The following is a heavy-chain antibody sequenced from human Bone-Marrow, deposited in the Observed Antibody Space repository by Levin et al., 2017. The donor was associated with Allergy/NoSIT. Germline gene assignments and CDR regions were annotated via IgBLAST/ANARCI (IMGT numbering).Heavy chain of an antibody. Sequence: GGSLRLSCAASGFTFSDYYMSWIRQAPGKGLEWVSYISSSGSTIYYADSVKGRFTISRDNAKNSLYLQMNSLRAEDTAVYYCARVGRGYDFWSGYYTDWFDYWGQGTLVTVSS. D-gene: IGHD3-3*01. J-gene: IGHJ4*02. CDR2: ISSSGSTI. V-gene: IGHV3-11*01. CDR3: ARVGRGYDFWSGYYTDWFDY. CDR1: GFTFSDYY.